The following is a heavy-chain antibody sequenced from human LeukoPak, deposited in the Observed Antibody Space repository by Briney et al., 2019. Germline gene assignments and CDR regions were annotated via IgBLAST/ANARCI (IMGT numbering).Heavy chain of an antibody. CDR3: ARGRDDFWSSKSMDV. J-gene: IGHJ6*04. CDR2: IYNSGST. CDR1: GVSIISYY. V-gene: IGHV4-59*08. D-gene: IGHD3-3*01. Sequence: SETLSLTCTVSGVSIISYYWSWIRQPPGKGLEWIGYIYNSGSTNYNPSLKSRVTISVDTSKNQFSLKLSSVTAADTAVYYCARGRDDFWSSKSMDVWGKGTTVVVSS.